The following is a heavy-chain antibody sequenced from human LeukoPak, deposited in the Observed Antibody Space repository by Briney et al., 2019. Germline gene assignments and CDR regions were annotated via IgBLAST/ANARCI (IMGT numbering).Heavy chain of an antibody. Sequence: ASVKVSCKVSGYTLTELSMHWVRQAPGKGLEWMGGFDPEDGETIYAQKFQGRVTMTEDTSTDTAYMELSSLRSEDTAVYYCATQESLGYCSSTSCPNWFDPWGQGTLVTVSS. V-gene: IGHV1-24*01. J-gene: IGHJ5*02. CDR3: ATQESLGYCSSTSCPNWFDP. D-gene: IGHD2-2*03. CDR1: GYTLTELS. CDR2: FDPEDGET.